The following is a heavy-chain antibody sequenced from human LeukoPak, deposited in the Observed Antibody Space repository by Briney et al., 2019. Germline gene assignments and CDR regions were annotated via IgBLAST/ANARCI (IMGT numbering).Heavy chain of an antibody. CDR1: GYTFSDYY. D-gene: IGHD3-3*01. CDR3: ARDRRATIFGVVIIRGAFDY. J-gene: IGHJ4*02. CDR2: VNPNSGGT. V-gene: IGHV1-2*02. Sequence: GASVKVSCKASGYTFSDYYLHWVRQAPGQGLEWMGWVNPNSGGTNYAQKFQGRVTMTRDTSISTAYMELSRLTSDDTAVYYCARDRRATIFGVVIIRGAFDYWAQGTLVTVSS.